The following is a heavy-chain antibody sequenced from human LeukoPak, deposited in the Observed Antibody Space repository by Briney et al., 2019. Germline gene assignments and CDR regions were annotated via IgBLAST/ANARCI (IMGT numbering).Heavy chain of an antibody. CDR3: ARGDYDILTGYPDAFDI. Sequence: SGTLSLTCAVSGGSISSSNWWSWVRQPPGKGLEWIGEIYHSGSTNYNPSLKSRVTISVDKSKNQFSLKLSSVTAADTAVYYCARGDYDILTGYPDAFDIWGQGTMVTVSS. V-gene: IGHV4-4*02. D-gene: IGHD3-9*01. CDR2: IYHSGST. CDR1: GGSISSSNW. J-gene: IGHJ3*02.